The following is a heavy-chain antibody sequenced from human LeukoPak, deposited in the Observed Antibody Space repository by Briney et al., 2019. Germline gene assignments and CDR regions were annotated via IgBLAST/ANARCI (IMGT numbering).Heavy chain of an antibody. CDR2: IFGSGGTT. V-gene: IGHV3-23*01. CDR1: GFTFNNYA. CDR3: AHNKSGSYKFDY. J-gene: IGHJ4*02. D-gene: IGHD1-26*01. Sequence: GGSLRLSCAASGFTFNNYATSWVRQGPGKGLEWVSGIFGSGGTTYYADSVKGRFTISRDNSKNTVYLQMNSLRAEDTAVYYCAHNKSGSYKFDYWGQGTLVTVSS.